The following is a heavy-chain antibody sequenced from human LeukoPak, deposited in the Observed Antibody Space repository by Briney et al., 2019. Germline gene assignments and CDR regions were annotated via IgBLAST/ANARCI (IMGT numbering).Heavy chain of an antibody. D-gene: IGHD2-15*01. CDR1: GFTFRSYA. J-gene: IGHJ4*02. V-gene: IGHV3-21*01. CDR3: ARDDLSAVVAAPSFDY. Sequence: GGSLRLSCAASGFTFRSYAMTWVRQAPGKGLQWVSTISGSTGHTYYADSVKGRFTISRDNAKNSLYLQMNSLRAEDTAVYYCARDDLSAVVAAPSFDYWGQGTLVTVSS. CDR2: ISGSTGHT.